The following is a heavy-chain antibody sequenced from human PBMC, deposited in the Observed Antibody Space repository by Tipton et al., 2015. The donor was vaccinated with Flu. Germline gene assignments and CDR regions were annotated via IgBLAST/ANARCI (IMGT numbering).Heavy chain of an antibody. J-gene: IGHJ4*02. CDR3: ARQIGGGDCY. CDR2: IYYTGSS. CDR1: GGSISSYY. V-gene: IGHV4-59*01. Sequence: GLVKPSETLSLTCTVSGGSISSYYWSWIRQPPGKGLEWIGYIYYTGSSNYHPSLKSRVTISLDTSKSQFSLNLYSVTAADTAVYYCARQIGGGDCYWGQGTLVTVSS. D-gene: IGHD2-21*01.